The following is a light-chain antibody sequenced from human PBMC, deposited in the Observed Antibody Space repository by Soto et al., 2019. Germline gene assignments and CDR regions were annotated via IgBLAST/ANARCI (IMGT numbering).Light chain of an antibody. CDR3: QQCKSYPPT. Sequence: DIQMTQSPSTLSASVGDRVTITCRASQSISSWLAWYQQKPGKAPKVLIYKASNLQSGVPSRFSGSGSGTDFTLTIIILQPDDFATYYCQQCKSYPPTFGQGTTVDIK. V-gene: IGKV1-5*03. J-gene: IGKJ1*01. CDR1: QSISSW. CDR2: KAS.